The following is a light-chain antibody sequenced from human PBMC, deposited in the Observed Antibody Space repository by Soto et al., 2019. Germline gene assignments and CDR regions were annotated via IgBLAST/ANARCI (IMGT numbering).Light chain of an antibody. Sequence: EIVLTQSPGTLSLSPGERATLSCRASQSVSSSYLAWYQQKPGQAPRLLIYGASSRATGIPDRFSGSGSGTDFTLTISRLEPEDFAVSYCQQYGSSLTFGQGTKVDIK. CDR1: QSVSSSY. CDR2: GAS. CDR3: QQYGSSLT. J-gene: IGKJ1*01. V-gene: IGKV3-20*01.